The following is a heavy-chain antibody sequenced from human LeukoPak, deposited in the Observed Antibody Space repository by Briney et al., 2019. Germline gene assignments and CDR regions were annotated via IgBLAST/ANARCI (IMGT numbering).Heavy chain of an antibody. D-gene: IGHD3-10*01. J-gene: IGHJ1*01. V-gene: IGHV1-69*13. CDR3: ARDRYGSGSYYYFQH. CDR2: IIPIFGTA. CDR1: GGTFSSYA. Sequence: ASVKVSCKASGGTFSSYAISWVRQAPGQGLEWMGGIIPIFGTANYARKFQGRVTITADESTSTAYMELSSLRSEDTAVYYCARDRYGSGSYYYFQHWGQGTLVTVSS.